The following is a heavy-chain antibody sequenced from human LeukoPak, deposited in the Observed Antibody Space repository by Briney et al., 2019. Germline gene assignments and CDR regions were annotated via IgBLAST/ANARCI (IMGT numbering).Heavy chain of an antibody. Sequence: GGSLRLSCAASGFTFSSYAMSWVRQAPGKGLEWVSAISGSGGSTYYADSVKGRFTISRDNSKNTLYLQMNSLRAEDTAVYYCAKGFSSSSDNYYYYYYMDVWGKGTTVTVSS. D-gene: IGHD6-6*01. CDR2: ISGSGGST. CDR3: AKGFSSSSDNYYYYYYMDV. J-gene: IGHJ6*03. V-gene: IGHV3-23*01. CDR1: GFTFSSYA.